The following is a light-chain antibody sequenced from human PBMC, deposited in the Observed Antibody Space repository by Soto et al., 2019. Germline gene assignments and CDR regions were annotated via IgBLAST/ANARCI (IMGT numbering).Light chain of an antibody. CDR2: DVK. CDR3: CSYAGDYTFV. J-gene: IGLJ1*01. Sequence: QSALTQPRSVSGSPGQSVTLSCTGTSSDVGGYNYVTWYQQYPGKAPKVMIYDVKTRPSGVPDRFSGSKSGNTASLTISGLQAEDEADYYCCSYAGDYTFVFGTGTKPTVL. V-gene: IGLV2-11*01. CDR1: SSDVGGYNY.